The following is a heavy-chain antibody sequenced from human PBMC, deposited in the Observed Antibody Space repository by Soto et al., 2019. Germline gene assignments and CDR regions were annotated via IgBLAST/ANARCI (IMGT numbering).Heavy chain of an antibody. V-gene: IGHV4-39*07. J-gene: IGHJ4*02. CDR3: AREMNYYDTSGDSYFDY. CDR1: GGSISGTTYY. D-gene: IGHD3-22*01. CDR2: IYYSGTT. Sequence: PSETLSLTCTVSGGSISGTTYYWGWIRQPPGKGLEWIGSIYYSGTTYYNPSLKSRVTISVDTSKNQFSLRLSSVTAADTAVYYCAREMNYYDTSGDSYFDYWGQGTLVTVSS.